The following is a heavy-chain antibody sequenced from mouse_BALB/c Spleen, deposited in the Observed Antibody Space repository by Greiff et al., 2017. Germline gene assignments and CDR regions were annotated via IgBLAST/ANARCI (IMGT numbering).Heavy chain of an antibody. CDR3: ARVFITTVGGYFDY. CDR2: ISSGGSYT. V-gene: IGHV5-9-4*01. CDR1: GFTFSSYA. Sequence: EVQLVESGGGLVKPGGSLKLSCAASGFTFSSYAMSWVRQSPEKRLEWVAEISSGGSYTYYPDTVTGRFTISRDNAKNTLYLEMSSLRSEDTAMYYCARVFITTVGGYFDYWGQGTTLTVSS. D-gene: IGHD1-1*01. J-gene: IGHJ2*01.